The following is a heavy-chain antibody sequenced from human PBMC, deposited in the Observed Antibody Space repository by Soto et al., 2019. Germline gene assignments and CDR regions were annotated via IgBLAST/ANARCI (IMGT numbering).Heavy chain of an antibody. CDR2: ISSSGSTI. J-gene: IGHJ3*02. CDR1: GFTFSDYY. V-gene: IGHV3-11*01. D-gene: IGHD3-3*01. Sequence: GGSLRLSCAASGFTFSDYYMSWIRQAPGKGLEWVSYISSSGSTIYYADSVKGRFTISRDNAKNSLYLQMNSLRAEDTAVYYCAREYYDFWSGYYDGFDIWAQGTMVTVSS. CDR3: AREYYDFWSGYYDGFDI.